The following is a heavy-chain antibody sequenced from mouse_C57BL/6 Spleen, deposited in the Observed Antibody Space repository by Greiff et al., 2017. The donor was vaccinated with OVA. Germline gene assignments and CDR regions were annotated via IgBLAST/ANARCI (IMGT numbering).Heavy chain of an antibody. CDR3: ARPYYYGSSFGYYAMDY. CDR1: GYSITSGYY. Sequence: EVQLQQSGPGLVKPSQSLSLTCSVTGYSITSGYYWNWIRQFPGNKLEWMGYISYDGSNNYNPSLKNRISITRDTSKNQFFLKLNSVTTEDTATYYCARPYYYGSSFGYYAMDYWGQGTSVTVSS. D-gene: IGHD1-1*01. V-gene: IGHV3-6*01. J-gene: IGHJ4*01. CDR2: ISYDGSN.